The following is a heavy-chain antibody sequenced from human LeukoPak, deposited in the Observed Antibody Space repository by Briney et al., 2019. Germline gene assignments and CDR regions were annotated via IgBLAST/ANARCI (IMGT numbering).Heavy chain of an antibody. V-gene: IGHV3-23*01. CDR2: ISGSGGST. CDR1: GFTFSSYA. D-gene: IGHD5-12*01. CDR3: ARDLSANGYDGLDY. J-gene: IGHJ4*02. Sequence: GGSLRLSCAASGFTFSSYAMSWVRQAPGKGLEWVSAISGSGGSTYYADSVKGRFTISRDNAKNSLYLQMNSLRAEDTAVYYCARDLSANGYDGLDYWGQGTLVTVSS.